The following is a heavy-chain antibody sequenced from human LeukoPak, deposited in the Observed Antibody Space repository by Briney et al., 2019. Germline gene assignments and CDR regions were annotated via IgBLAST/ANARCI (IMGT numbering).Heavy chain of an antibody. J-gene: IGHJ4*02. V-gene: IGHV5-51*01. Sequence: GESLKISCKGSGYSFTSYWIGWVRQMPGKGLEWMGIIYPGDSDTRYSPSFQGQVTISADKSISTAYLQWSSLKASDTAMYYCARPGIKYSSGWYYFDHWGQGTLVTVSS. CDR3: ARPGIKYSSGWYYFDH. CDR2: IYPGDSDT. CDR1: GYSFTSYW. D-gene: IGHD6-19*01.